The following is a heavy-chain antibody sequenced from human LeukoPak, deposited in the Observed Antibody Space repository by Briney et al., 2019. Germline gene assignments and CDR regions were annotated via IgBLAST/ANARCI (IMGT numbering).Heavy chain of an antibody. CDR2: IYYSGST. Sequence: SSETLSLACTVSGGSISSSSYYWGWIRQPPGKGLEWIGSIYYSGSTYYNPSLKSRATISVDTSKNQFSLKLSSVTAADTAVYCFARGVYRSASPDIDSWGQGTLVTASS. CDR3: ARGVYRSASPDIDS. CDR1: GGSISSSSYY. D-gene: IGHD6-6*01. V-gene: IGHV4-39*01. J-gene: IGHJ4*02.